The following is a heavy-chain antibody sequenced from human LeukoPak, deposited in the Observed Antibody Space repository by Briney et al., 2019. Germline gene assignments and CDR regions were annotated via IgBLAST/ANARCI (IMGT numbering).Heavy chain of an antibody. D-gene: IGHD5-24*01. CDR3: ARDRGRDGYNRPSIYYYYYYGMDV. J-gene: IGHJ6*02. V-gene: IGHV3-33*08. Sequence: GGSLRLSCAASGFTFSTYWMTWVRQAPGKGLEWVAVIWYDGSNKYYADSVKGRFTISRDNSKNTLYLQMNSLRAEDTAVYYCARDRGRDGYNRPSIYYYYYYGMDVWGQGTTVTVSS. CDR1: GFTFSTYW. CDR2: IWYDGSNK.